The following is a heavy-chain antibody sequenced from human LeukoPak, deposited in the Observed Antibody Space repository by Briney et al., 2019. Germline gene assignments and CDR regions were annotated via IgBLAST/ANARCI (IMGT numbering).Heavy chain of an antibody. D-gene: IGHD3-10*01. CDR3: ARGRGPPNTNRDFYYYYYMDV. CDR2: INAANGHT. V-gene: IGHV1-3*03. J-gene: IGHJ6*03. Sequence: ASVKVSCKTSGYTFTNYAIHWVRQAPGQRFEWMGWINAANGHTKYSQEFQGRITITRDTSATTAYMELSNLRSEDMALYYCARGRGPPNTNRDFYYYYYMDVWGTGTTVTVSS. CDR1: GYTFTNYA.